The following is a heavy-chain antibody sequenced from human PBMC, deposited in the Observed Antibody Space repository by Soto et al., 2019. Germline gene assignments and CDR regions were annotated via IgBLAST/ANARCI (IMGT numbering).Heavy chain of an antibody. CDR2: IYSGGST. Sequence: GCLVLGCPASGFTVSSNYMSGVRQAPGKGLEWVSVIYSGGSTYYADSVKGRFTISRDNSKNTLYLQMNSLRAEDTDVYYCASTGIADYYYGMDGWGQGTKVTVYS. V-gene: IGHV3-53*01. D-gene: IGHD6-13*01. CDR1: GFTVSSNY. CDR3: ASTGIADYYYGMDG. J-gene: IGHJ6*02.